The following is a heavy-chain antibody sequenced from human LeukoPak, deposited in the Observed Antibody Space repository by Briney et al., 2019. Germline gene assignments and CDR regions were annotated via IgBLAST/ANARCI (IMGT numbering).Heavy chain of an antibody. J-gene: IGHJ4*02. CDR2: IYYSGST. Sequence: SETLSLTCTVSGGSISSYYWSWIRQPPGKGLEWIGYIYYSGSTNYNPSLQSRVTISVDTSKNQFSLKLSSVTAADAAVYYCARDSDSVHSPFNYWGQGTLVTVSS. V-gene: IGHV4-59*01. CDR3: ARDSDSVHSPFNY. CDR1: GGSISSYY. D-gene: IGHD5/OR15-5a*01.